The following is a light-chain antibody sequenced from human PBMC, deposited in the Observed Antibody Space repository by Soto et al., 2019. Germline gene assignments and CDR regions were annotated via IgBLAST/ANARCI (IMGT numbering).Light chain of an antibody. Sequence: QSALTQPASVSGYPGQSITISCTGTSSDVGTYNYVSWYQHRPGKAPKLMIYDVSYRPSGVSNRFSGSKSANTASLTISGLQAEDEADYYCSSYTTSNTQVFGGGTKVTVL. J-gene: IGLJ3*02. CDR3: SSYTTSNTQV. CDR2: DVS. CDR1: SSDVGTYNY. V-gene: IGLV2-14*01.